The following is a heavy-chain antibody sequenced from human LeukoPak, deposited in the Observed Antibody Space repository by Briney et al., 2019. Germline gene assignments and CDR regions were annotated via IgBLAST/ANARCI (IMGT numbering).Heavy chain of an antibody. Sequence: GRSLRLSCAASGFTFRGHIMVWVRQAPGKGLEWVALISHDGLNDFYIDSVKGRFTISRDTSKNTLSLQMHSLRTEDTAVYFCARVAAITSYHFNYMDVWGKGTTVTVSS. V-gene: IGHV3-30*10. D-gene: IGHD3-3*02. CDR2: ISHDGLND. J-gene: IGHJ6*04. CDR1: GFTFRGHI. CDR3: ARVAAITSYHFNYMDV.